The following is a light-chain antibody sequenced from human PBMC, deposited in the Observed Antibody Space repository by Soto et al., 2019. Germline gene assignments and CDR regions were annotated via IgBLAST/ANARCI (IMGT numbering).Light chain of an antibody. J-gene: IGLJ2*01. Sequence: QSVLTQSPSASASLGASVKLTCTLSSGHSSYAIAWHQQQPEKGPRYLMKLNSDGSHSKGDGIPDRFSGSSSGAERYLTISSLPSEDEADYYCQTGGAGIRVFGGGTKLTVL. CDR1: SGHSSYA. V-gene: IGLV4-69*01. CDR2: LNSDGSH. CDR3: QTGGAGIRV.